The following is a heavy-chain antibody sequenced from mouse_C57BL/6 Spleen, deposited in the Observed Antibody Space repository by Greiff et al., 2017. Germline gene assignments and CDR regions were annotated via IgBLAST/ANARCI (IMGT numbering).Heavy chain of an antibody. Sequence: QVQLKQSGAELVRPGSSVKLSCKASGYTFTSYWMHWVKQRPIQGLEWIGNIDPSDSETHYNQKFKDKATLTVDKSSSTAYMQLSSLTSEDSAVYYCANLYYYGSSYGYFDVWGTGTTVTVSS. CDR3: ANLYYYGSSYGYFDV. CDR2: IDPSDSET. CDR1: GYTFTSYW. V-gene: IGHV1-52*01. J-gene: IGHJ1*03. D-gene: IGHD1-1*01.